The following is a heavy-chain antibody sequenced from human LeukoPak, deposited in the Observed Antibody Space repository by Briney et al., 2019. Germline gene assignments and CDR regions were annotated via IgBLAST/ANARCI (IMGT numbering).Heavy chain of an antibody. J-gene: IGHJ4*02. D-gene: IGHD6-19*01. CDR3: AKTGSIAVSLGY. Sequence: GRSLRLSCAASGFTFSSYGMHWVRQAPGKGLEWVAVISYDGSNKYYADSVKGRFTISRDNSKNTLYLQMYSLRAEDTAVYYCAKTGSIAVSLGYWGQGTLVTVSS. V-gene: IGHV3-30*18. CDR2: ISYDGSNK. CDR1: GFTFSSYG.